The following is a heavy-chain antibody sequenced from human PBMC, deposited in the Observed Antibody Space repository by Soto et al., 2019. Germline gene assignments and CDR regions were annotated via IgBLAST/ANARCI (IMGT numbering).Heavy chain of an antibody. CDR1: GFAFSDYS. D-gene: IGHD2-21*02. V-gene: IGHV3-48*02. Sequence: GGSLSLSCVGSGFAFSDYSMSWVRQAPGKGLEWVAYISSSSTIYYADSVKGRYTISRDNAKNSLYLQMNSLRDEDAAVYFCARVSVVTARRFDYWGQGALVTVSS. J-gene: IGHJ4*02. CDR3: ARVSVVTARRFDY. CDR2: ISSSSTI.